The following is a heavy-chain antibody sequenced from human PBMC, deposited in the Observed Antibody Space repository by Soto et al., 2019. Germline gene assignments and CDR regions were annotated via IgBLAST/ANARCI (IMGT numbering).Heavy chain of an antibody. CDR1: GGTFSSHA. CDR3: ARGYYYGSGSPGY. J-gene: IGHJ4*02. D-gene: IGHD3-10*01. Sequence: SVKVSCKASGGTFSSHAISWVRQAPGQGLEWMGGIIPIFGTANYAQKFQGRVTITADESTSTAYMELSSLRSEDTAVYYCARGYYYGSGSPGYWGQGTLVTVSS. V-gene: IGHV1-69*13. CDR2: IIPIFGTA.